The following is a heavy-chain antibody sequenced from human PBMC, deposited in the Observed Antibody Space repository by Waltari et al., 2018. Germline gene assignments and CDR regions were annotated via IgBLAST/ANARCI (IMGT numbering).Heavy chain of an antibody. CDR2: ISGSDDS. Sequence: EVQLVESGGGLVQPGGSLRLSCAASGFTFSNYAMNWVRQAPGKGLEWVSVISGSDDSYYADSVRGRFTISRDNSKNTLFLQMNSLRAEDTAVYYCASRYGWPSNDYWGQGTLVTVSS. CDR3: ASRYGWPSNDY. D-gene: IGHD5-18*01. V-gene: IGHV3-23*04. J-gene: IGHJ4*02. CDR1: GFTFSNYA.